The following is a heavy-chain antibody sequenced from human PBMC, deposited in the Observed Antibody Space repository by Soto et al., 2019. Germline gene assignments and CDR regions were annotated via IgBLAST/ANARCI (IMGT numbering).Heavy chain of an antibody. CDR1: GDTISSGGYS. CDR3: ARLEGMATISYYFDF. V-gene: IGHV4-31*03. Sequence: SETLALTCTVSGDTISSGGYSLSWIRQHPGKGLEWIGYIYYSGSTYYNPSLKSRVTISLDKSKSQFSLKLNSVTAADSAVYFCARLEGMATISYYFDFWGPGALVTVS. D-gene: IGHD1-1*01. J-gene: IGHJ4*02. CDR2: IYYSGST.